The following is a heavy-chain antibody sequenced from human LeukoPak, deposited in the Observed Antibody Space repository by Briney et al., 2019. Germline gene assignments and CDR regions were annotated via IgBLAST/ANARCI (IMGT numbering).Heavy chain of an antibody. CDR1: GYTFTNYA. CDR2: INTDNGNT. CDR3: ARNLVGKTDFDY. V-gene: IGHV1-3*04. Sequence: ASVKVSCKASGYTFTNYAIQWVRQAPGQSLEWMGWINTDNGNTKYSQNFQGRVTIIRDTSASTAYMELSSLRSEDTAVYYCARNLVGKTDFDYWGQGTLVTVSS. J-gene: IGHJ4*02. D-gene: IGHD6-19*01.